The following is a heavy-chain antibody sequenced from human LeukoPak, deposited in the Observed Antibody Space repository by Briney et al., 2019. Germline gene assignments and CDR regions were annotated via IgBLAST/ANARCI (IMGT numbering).Heavy chain of an antibody. J-gene: IGHJ4*02. V-gene: IGHV3-21*01. Sequence: GGSLRLSCAASGFTFSTFSMNWVRQTPGKGLEWVSAISGSGSDIYYADSVKGRFTISRDNPKRSLYLQMNSLRAEDTAVYYCARMDSALPRYCSSTSCSPYYFDYWGQGTLVTVSS. CDR3: ARMDSALPRYCSSTSCSPYYFDY. CDR2: ISGSGSDI. D-gene: IGHD2-2*01. CDR1: GFTFSTFS.